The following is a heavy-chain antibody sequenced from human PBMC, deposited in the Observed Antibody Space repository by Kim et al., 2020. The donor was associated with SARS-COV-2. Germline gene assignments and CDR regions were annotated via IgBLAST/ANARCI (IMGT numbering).Heavy chain of an antibody. CDR2: TYYRSKWLN. CDR1: GDSVSSITDS. J-gene: IGHJ3*02. CDR3: ARGARRVHAFDI. V-gene: IGHV6-1*01. Sequence: SQTLSLTCAISGDSVSSITDSWNWIRLSPSRGLEWLGRTYYRSKWLNDYALSMKGRITVSPDTSKNEFSLQLNSVTAEDTAFCYCARGARRVHAFDIWGQGTKVTVSS. D-gene: IGHD3-16*01.